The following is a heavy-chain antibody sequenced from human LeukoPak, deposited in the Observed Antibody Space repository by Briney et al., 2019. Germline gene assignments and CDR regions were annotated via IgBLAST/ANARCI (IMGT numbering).Heavy chain of an antibody. Sequence: PSETLSLTCTVSGGSISSGGYYWSWIRQPPGKRLEWIGYIHYSGSTNYNPPLKSRVTISVDTSNNRFSLRLTSVTAADTAVYYCARPGYCSGGHCLDDYWGQGTLVTVSS. J-gene: IGHJ4*02. D-gene: IGHD2-15*01. V-gene: IGHV4-61*08. CDR1: GGSISSGGYY. CDR2: IHYSGST. CDR3: ARPGYCSGGHCLDDY.